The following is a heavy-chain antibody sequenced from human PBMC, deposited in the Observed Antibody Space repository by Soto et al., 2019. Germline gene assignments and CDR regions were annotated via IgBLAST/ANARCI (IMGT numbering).Heavy chain of an antibody. J-gene: IGHJ6*03. Sequence: EVQLVESGGGLVQPGGSLTLSCAASGFTFSRYWMYWVRQAPGKGLVWVSRINSDGSDTSNAGSVKGRFTISRDNAKNTLYLQMNSLRAEDTAVYYCARVDDFWGGYYSYVAVWGKATTVTVSS. V-gene: IGHV3-74*01. CDR1: GFTFSRYW. CDR2: INSDGSDT. D-gene: IGHD3-3*01. CDR3: ARVDDFWGGYYSYVAV.